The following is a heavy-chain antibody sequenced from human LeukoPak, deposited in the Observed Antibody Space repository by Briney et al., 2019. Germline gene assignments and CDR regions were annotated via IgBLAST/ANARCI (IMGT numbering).Heavy chain of an antibody. CDR1: GDSISSYY. CDR2: IYYIGST. CDR3: ARDYAFDI. Sequence: SETLSLTCTVSGDSISSYYWSWIRQPPGKGLEWIGYIYYIGSTNYNPFLKSRVTISVDTSKNQFSLKPSSVTAADTAVYYCARDYAFDIWGQGTMVTVSS. J-gene: IGHJ3*02. V-gene: IGHV4-59*01.